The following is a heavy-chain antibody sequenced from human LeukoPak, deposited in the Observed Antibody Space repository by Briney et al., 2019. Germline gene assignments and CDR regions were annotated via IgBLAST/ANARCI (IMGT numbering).Heavy chain of an antibody. D-gene: IGHD4-17*01. CDR3: AKFMGYYYGDSDYFDY. J-gene: IGHJ4*02. CDR1: GFTFSNWA. CDR2: ISGSGSIT. Sequence: GGSLRLSCAASGFTFSNWAMRGVRQAPGKGGEGVSAISGSGSITYYAASVPGRFTISRHNSKTTLYLQMNSLRAEDTAVYYCAKFMGYYYGDSDYFDYSGQATLVTVSS. V-gene: IGHV3-23*01.